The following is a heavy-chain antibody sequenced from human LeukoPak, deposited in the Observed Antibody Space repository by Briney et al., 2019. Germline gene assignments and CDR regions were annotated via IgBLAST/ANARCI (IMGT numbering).Heavy chain of an antibody. D-gene: IGHD1-7*01. Sequence: PGGSLRLSCAASGFTFSSYWMSWVRQAPGKGLEWVANIKQDGSEKYYVDSVKGRFTISRDNAKNSLYLQMNSLRAEDTAVYYCARDIWNYLSDRFDPWGQGTLVTVSS. CDR1: GFTFSSYW. V-gene: IGHV3-7*01. J-gene: IGHJ5*02. CDR2: IKQDGSEK. CDR3: ARDIWNYLSDRFDP.